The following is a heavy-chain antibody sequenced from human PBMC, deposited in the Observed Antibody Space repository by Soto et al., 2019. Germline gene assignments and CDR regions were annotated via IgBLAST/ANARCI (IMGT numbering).Heavy chain of an antibody. CDR3: EFGNLSSYFDF. V-gene: IGHV3-33*01. CDR2: IWYDGSDK. D-gene: IGHD3-16*01. Sequence: PGGSLRLSCAASGFTFSGFGMHWVRQAPGKGLERVAIIWYDGSDKYYADSVKGRFTISRDNSKNTLYLQMNSLRAEDTAVYHCEFGNLSSYFDFWGQGTPVTVSS. J-gene: IGHJ4*02. CDR1: GFTFSGFG.